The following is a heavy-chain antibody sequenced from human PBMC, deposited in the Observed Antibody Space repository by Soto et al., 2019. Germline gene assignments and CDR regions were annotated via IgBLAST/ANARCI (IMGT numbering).Heavy chain of an antibody. J-gene: IGHJ3*02. D-gene: IGHD5-18*01. CDR3: ATGGYNYGYDTFDI. CDR1: GYTFTGYY. V-gene: IGHV1-2*04. Sequence: ASVKVSCKASGYTFTGYYMHWVRQAPGQGLEWMGWINPNTGATNYAQKFQGWVTVTRDTSINTAYLELRRLRSDDTAVYYCATGGYNYGYDTFDIWGRGTTVTVSS. CDR2: INPNTGAT.